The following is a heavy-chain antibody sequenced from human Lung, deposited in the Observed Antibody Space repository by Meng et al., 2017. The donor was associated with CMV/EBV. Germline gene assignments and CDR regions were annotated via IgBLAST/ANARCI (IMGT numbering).Heavy chain of an antibody. CDR1: GYSFSGFY. V-gene: IGHV1-2*06. CDR3: AKSSDNGWSS. Sequence: VQLVPSGAEVKRTGASVKIFCQASGYSFSGFYLNWARQAPGHGLEWLGRVNPISDDTHLAQKFEGRITVTRGATINTAFMELTRLRPDETAVYYCAKSSDNGWSSWCPGTLVTVSS. J-gene: IGHJ4*01. CDR2: VNPISDDT. D-gene: IGHD6-19*01.